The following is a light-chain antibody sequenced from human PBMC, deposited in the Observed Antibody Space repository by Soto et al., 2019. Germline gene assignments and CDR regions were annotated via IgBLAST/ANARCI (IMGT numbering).Light chain of an antibody. V-gene: IGKV1-9*01. Sequence: DIQLTQSPSFLSASVGDRVTITCRASQVISSYLAWYQQKPGKAPKLLIYAASTLQSGVPSRFSGSGSGTEFPLTISSLQPEDVATSYCQQLNTYPLFTFGPGTKVDIK. CDR1: QVISSY. CDR2: AAS. CDR3: QQLNTYPLFT. J-gene: IGKJ3*01.